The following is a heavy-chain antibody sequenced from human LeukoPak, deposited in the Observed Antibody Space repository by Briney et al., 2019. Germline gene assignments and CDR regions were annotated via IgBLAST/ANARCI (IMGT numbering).Heavy chain of an antibody. V-gene: IGHV1-2*02. CDR2: INPDGGGT. CDR1: GYTFISYY. J-gene: IGHJ4*01. D-gene: IGHD5-12*01. Sequence: ASVKVSCKASGYTFISYYIHWVRQAPGQGLEWLGWINPDGGGTHYAQNFAGRVTMTTDASISTAYMELSRVRSDDTALYYCARTEIVATIGFFDSWGHGTLASVSS. CDR3: ARTEIVATIGFFDS.